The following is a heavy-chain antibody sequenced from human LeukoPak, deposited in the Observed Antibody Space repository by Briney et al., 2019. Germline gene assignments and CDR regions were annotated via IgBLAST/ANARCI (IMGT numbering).Heavy chain of an antibody. CDR1: GFTFRDYV. J-gene: IGHJ4*02. Sequence: GGSLRLSCAASGFTFRDYVMHWVRQAPGKGLEWVSSIHRNSAFIHYVDSVKGRFTISRDNAKNSLYLQMNSLRAEDTAVYYCARDLGDYDDYWGRGTLVTVPS. D-gene: IGHD3-16*01. CDR3: ARDLGDYDDY. CDR2: IHRNSAFI. V-gene: IGHV3-9*01.